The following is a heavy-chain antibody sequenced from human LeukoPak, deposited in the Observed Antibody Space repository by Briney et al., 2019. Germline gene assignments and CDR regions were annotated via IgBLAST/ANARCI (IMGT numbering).Heavy chain of an antibody. CDR2: ISSSGSTI. D-gene: IGHD2-2*01. V-gene: IGHV3-48*03. CDR3: AKSQRNDQQVVQRIDY. Sequence: PGGSLRLSCAASGFTFSSYEMNWVRQAPGKGLEWVSYISSSGSTICYADSVKGRFTISRDNSKNALYLQMSSLRAEDTAVYYCAKSQRNDQQVVQRIDYWGQGTLVTVSS. J-gene: IGHJ4*02. CDR1: GFTFSSYE.